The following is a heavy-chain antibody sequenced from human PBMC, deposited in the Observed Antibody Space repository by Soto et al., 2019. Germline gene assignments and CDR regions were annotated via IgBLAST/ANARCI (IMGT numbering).Heavy chain of an antibody. CDR1: GGSISTSNW. Sequence: PSETLSLTCAVSGGSISTSNWGSWVRQPPGKGLEWIGEVYRTGSTNYNPSLESRLTIPVDKSKNQFSLKLTSVTAADTAVYYCARARATIAAAAIFDCWGQGTLVTVSS. CDR3: ARARATIAAAAIFDC. J-gene: IGHJ4*02. V-gene: IGHV4-4*02. D-gene: IGHD6-13*01. CDR2: VYRTGST.